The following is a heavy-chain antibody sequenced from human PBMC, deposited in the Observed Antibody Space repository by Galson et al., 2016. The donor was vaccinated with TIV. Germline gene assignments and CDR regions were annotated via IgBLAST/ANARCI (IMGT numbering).Heavy chain of an antibody. CDR1: GYTFIGYV. V-gene: IGHV1-3*01. CDR2: INPANGET. CDR3: AQDRGGTGDFDK. Sequence: SVKVSCKASGYTFIGYVIHWVRQAPGQRLEWMGWINPANGETHSSQRFQGKFTLTTDTSASTAYMELSSLGSEDTAVYYCAQDRGGTGDFDKWGQGTLVTVSS. J-gene: IGHJ4*02. D-gene: IGHD7-27*01.